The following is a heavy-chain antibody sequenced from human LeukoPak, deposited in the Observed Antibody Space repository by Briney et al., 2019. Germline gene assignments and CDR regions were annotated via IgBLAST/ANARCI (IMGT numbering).Heavy chain of an antibody. Sequence: SETLSLTCTVSGGSISSGGYYWSWIRQHPGKGLEWIGYIYYSGSTYYNPSLKSRVTISVDTSKNQFSLKLSSVTAADTAVYYCARTDGSGYYSYWFDPWGQGTLVTVSS. CDR2: IYYSGST. CDR1: GGSISSGGYY. J-gene: IGHJ5*02. V-gene: IGHV4-31*03. D-gene: IGHD3-22*01. CDR3: ARTDGSGYYSYWFDP.